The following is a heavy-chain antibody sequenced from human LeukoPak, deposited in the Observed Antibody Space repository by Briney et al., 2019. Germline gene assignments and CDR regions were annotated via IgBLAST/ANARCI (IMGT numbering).Heavy chain of an antibody. CDR2: INHSGST. CDR3: ARRQGITIFGVVIIHNYFDY. V-gene: IGHV4-34*01. D-gene: IGHD3-3*01. J-gene: IGHJ4*02. CDR1: GGSFSGYY. Sequence: SETLSLTCAVYGGSFSGYYWSWIRQPPGKGLEWIGEINHSGSTNYNPSLKSRVTISVDTSKNQFSLKLSSVTAADTAVYYCARRQGITIFGVVIIHNYFDYWGQGTLVTVSS.